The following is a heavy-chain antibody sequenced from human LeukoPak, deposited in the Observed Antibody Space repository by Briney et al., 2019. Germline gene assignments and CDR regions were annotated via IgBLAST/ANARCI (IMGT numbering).Heavy chain of an antibody. D-gene: IGHD3-9*01. J-gene: IGHJ5*02. Sequence: PSETLSLTCTVSGGSISSYYWSWIRQPPGKGLEWIGYIYYSGSTNYNPSLKSRVTISVDTSKNQFSLKLSSVTAADTAVYYCARDLTTILTWGQGTLVTVSS. V-gene: IGHV4-59*01. CDR3: ARDLTTILT. CDR2: IYYSGST. CDR1: GGSISSYY.